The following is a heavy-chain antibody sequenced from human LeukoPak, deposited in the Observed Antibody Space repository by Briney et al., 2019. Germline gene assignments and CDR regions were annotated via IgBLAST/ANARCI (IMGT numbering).Heavy chain of an antibody. D-gene: IGHD4-17*01. V-gene: IGHV4-39*01. CDR2: IYYSGST. Sequence: SETLSLTCTVSGGSISSSSYYWGWIRQPPGKGLEWIGSIYYSGSTYYNPSLKSRVTISVDTSKNQFSLKLSSVTAADTAVYYCARHQLLGDYSDYWGQGTMGSVSS. CDR3: ARHQLLGDYSDY. CDR1: GGSISSSSYY. J-gene: IGHJ4*02.